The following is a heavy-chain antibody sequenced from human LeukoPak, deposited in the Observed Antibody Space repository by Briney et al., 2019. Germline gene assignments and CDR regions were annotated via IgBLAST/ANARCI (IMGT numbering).Heavy chain of an antibody. CDR1: GFTFSDYY. CDR3: ARAHSPYYDYVWGSYRPIDYFDY. V-gene: IGHV3-11*01. CDR2: ISSSGSTI. J-gene: IGHJ4*02. Sequence: PGGSLRLSCAASGFTFSDYYMSWIRQAPGKGLEWVSYISSSGSTIYYADSVKGRFTISRDNAKNSLYLQMNSLRAEDTAVYYCARAHSPYYDYVWGSYRPIDYFDYWGQGTLVTVSS. D-gene: IGHD3-16*02.